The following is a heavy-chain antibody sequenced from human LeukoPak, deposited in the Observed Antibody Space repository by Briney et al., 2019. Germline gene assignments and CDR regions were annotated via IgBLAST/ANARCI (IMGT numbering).Heavy chain of an antibody. CDR1: GFTFDAYA. CDR3: ARSAYLDSSGYYFDL. V-gene: IGHV3-23*01. Sequence: PGGSLRLSCTASGFTFDAYAMNWVRQAPGKGLEWVSGLTNTGGTKYYADSVKGRFSISRDNSKITVSLQMNSLSADDTAVYYCARSAYLDSSGYYFDLWGQGTLVTVSS. CDR2: LTNTGGTK. D-gene: IGHD3-22*01. J-gene: IGHJ4*02.